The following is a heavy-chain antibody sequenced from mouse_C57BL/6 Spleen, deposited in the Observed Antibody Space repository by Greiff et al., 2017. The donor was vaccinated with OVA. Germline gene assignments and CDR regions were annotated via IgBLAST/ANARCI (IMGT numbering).Heavy chain of an antibody. D-gene: IGHD2-5*01. J-gene: IGHJ3*01. CDR2: ILPGSGST. V-gene: IGHV1-9*01. Sequence: LVESGAELMKPGASVKLSCKATGYTFTGYWIEWVKQRPGHGLEWIGEILPGSGSTNYTEKFKGKATFTADTSSNTAYMQLSRLTTEDSAIYYRARSDYSNYPAGFADWGQGTQGTVSA. CDR3: ARSDYSNYPAGFAD. CDR1: GYTFTGYW.